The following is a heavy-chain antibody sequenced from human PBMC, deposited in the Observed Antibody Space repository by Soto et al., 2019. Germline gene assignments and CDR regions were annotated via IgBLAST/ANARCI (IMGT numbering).Heavy chain of an antibody. CDR2: IIPIFGTA. D-gene: IGHD2-15*01. J-gene: IGHJ6*02. V-gene: IGHV1-69*13. CDR1: GVTFSSYA. CDR3: AGVVERYSYSGMDV. Sequence: GASVKVSCKASGVTFSSYAISWVRQAPGQGLEWMGGIIPIFGTANYAQKFQGRVTITADESTSTAYMELSSLRSEDTAVYYCAGVVERYSYSGMDVGGQGTTVTVSS.